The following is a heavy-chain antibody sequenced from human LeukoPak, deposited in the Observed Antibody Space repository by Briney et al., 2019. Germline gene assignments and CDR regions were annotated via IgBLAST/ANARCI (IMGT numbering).Heavy chain of an antibody. D-gene: IGHD3-10*01. CDR2: IKQDGSEK. J-gene: IGHJ4*02. CDR1: GFTFRNYW. Sequence: PGGSLRLSCAGSGFTFRNYWMSWVRQAPGKGLEWVANIKQDGSEKYYVDSVGGRFTISRDNAKNSLFLQMNSLRAEDTAVYYCARVPWSSVTILDYWGQGTLVTVSS. V-gene: IGHV3-7*01. CDR3: ARVPWSSVTILDY.